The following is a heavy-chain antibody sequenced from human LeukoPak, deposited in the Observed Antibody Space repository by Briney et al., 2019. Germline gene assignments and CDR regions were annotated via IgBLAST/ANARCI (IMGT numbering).Heavy chain of an antibody. D-gene: IGHD3-22*01. CDR1: GYTFTSYG. J-gene: IGHJ4*02. CDR2: INPNSGGT. Sequence: ASVKVSCKASGYTFTSYGISWVRQAPGHGLEWMGRINPNSGGTNFAQKFQGRVTITRDTSISTAYTELSSLRSDDTAVYYCARGQYDSSGYYFESTFTRWGQGTLVTVS. V-gene: IGHV1-2*06. CDR3: ARGQYDSSGYYFESTFTR.